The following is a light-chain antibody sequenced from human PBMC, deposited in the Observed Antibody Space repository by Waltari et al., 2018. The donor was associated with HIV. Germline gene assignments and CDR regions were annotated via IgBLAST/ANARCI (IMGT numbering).Light chain of an antibody. CDR2: FFS. CDR3: QMWNGDSFHPGV. V-gene: IGLV3-21*04. Sequence: SDVLTQAPAAAAAPGETATIRCEGHHIGDKSVPWYQQKPGQAPILVIPFFSELPPGIPERFSGSRSGNTATLTISRVEAGDEADYHCQMWNGDSFHPGVFGGGTRLTVL. CDR1: HIGDKS. J-gene: IGLJ3*02.